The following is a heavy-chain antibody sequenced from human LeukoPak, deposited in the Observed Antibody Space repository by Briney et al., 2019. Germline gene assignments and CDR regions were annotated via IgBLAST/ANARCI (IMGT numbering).Heavy chain of an antibody. CDR1: GFTFSSYW. Sequence: PGGSLRLSCAASGFTFSSYWMSWVRQAPGKGLEWVANIKQDGSAKNYVDSVKGRFTISRDNAKNSLYLQMNSLRAEDTAVYYCATGYGERRLLPVYGFYFDSWGLRTLLTVSS. J-gene: IGHJ4*02. V-gene: IGHV3-7*01. D-gene: IGHD3-10*01. CDR3: ATGYGERRLLPVYGFYFDS. CDR2: IKQDGSAK.